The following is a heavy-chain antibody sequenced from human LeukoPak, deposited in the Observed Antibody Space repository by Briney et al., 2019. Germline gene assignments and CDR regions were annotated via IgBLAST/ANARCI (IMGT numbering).Heavy chain of an antibody. CDR1: GFTFSSYA. CDR3: ARIQYYDSSGYAPLGY. CDR2: ISYDGSNK. D-gene: IGHD3-22*01. V-gene: IGHV3-30-3*01. J-gene: IGHJ4*02. Sequence: GRSLRLSCAASGFTFSSYAMHWVRQAPGKGLEWVAVISYDGSNKYYADSVKGRFTISRDNSKNTLCLQMNSLRAEDTAVYYCARIQYYDSSGYAPLGYWGQGTLVTVSS.